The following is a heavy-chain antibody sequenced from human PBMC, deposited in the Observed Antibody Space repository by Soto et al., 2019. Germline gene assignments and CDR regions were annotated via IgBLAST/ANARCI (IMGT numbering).Heavy chain of an antibody. V-gene: IGHV3-30-3*01. Sequence: GGSLRLSCAASGFTFSSYAMHWVRQAPGKGLEWVAVISYDGSNKYYADSVKGRFTISRDNSKNTLYLQMNSLRAEDTAVYYCARDYGSSPSYYYYGMDVWGQGTTVTVSS. CDR1: GFTFSSYA. CDR2: ISYDGSNK. CDR3: ARDYGSSPSYYYYGMDV. D-gene: IGHD6-6*01. J-gene: IGHJ6*02.